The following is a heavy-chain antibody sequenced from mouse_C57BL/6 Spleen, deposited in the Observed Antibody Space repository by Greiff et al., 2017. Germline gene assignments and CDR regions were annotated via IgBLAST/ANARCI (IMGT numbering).Heavy chain of an antibody. CDR1: GYAFSSYW. CDR2: IYPGDGDT. D-gene: IGHD2-2*01. V-gene: IGHV1-80*01. Sequence: QVQLQQSGAELVKPGASVKISCKASGYAFSSYWMNWVKQRPGKGLEWIGQIYPGDGDTNYNGKFMGKATLTADKSSSTAYMQLSSLTSEDSAVYFCARGGLQWYFDVWGTGTTVTVSS. CDR3: ARGGLQWYFDV. J-gene: IGHJ1*03.